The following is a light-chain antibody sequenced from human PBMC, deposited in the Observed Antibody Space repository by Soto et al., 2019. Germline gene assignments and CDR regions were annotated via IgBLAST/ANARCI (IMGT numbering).Light chain of an antibody. V-gene: IGKV3-20*01. CDR2: GAS. CDR1: QSVSSSY. Sequence: EIVLPQSPGTLSLSPGERATLSCRASQSVSSSYLAWYQQKPGQAPRLLIYGASSRATGIPGRFSGSGSGTAFALTISRLEPEDFAVYYCQQYGRSPFTFGPGTKVDIK. CDR3: QQYGRSPFT. J-gene: IGKJ3*01.